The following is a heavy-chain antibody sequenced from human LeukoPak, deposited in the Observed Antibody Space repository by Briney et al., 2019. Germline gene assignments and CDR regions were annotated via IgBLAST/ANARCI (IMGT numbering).Heavy chain of an antibody. J-gene: IGHJ4*02. V-gene: IGHV4-59*01. CDR2: IYFRGST. Sequence: SETLSLTCTVSAGSLSSYYWTWIRQPPGKGLEWIGYIYFRGSTNYNPSLKSRVTISVDTSKNQFSLKLSSVTVADTAVYYCARGLKFYDILTAYYTFPYFDYWGQGALVTVSS. CDR1: AGSLSSYY. CDR3: ARGLKFYDILTAYYTFPYFDY. D-gene: IGHD3-9*01.